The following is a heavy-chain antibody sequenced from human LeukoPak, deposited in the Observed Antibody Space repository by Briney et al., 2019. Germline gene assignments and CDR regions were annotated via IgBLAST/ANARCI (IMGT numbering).Heavy chain of an antibody. CDR1: GFTFSSYG. CDR2: IWYDGSNK. J-gene: IGHJ3*02. D-gene: IGHD2-21*02. Sequence: GRSLRLSCAASGFTFSSYGMHWVRQAPGKGLEWVAVIWYDGSNKYYADSVKGRFTISRGNSKHTLYLQMNSLRAEDTAVYYCAKDLAYCGGDCYYDAFDIWGQGTMVPVSS. CDR3: AKDLAYCGGDCYYDAFDI. V-gene: IGHV3-33*06.